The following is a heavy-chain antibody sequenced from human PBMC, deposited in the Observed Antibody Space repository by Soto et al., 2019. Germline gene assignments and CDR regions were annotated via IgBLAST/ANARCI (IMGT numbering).Heavy chain of an antibody. CDR2: ISYDGSNK. CDR3: ERDSTLSPSYYYGMDV. Sequence: GGSLRLSCAASGFTFSSYAMHWVRQAPGKGLEWVAVISYDGSNKYYADSVKGRFTISRDNSKNTLYLQMNSLRAEDTAVYYCERDSTLSPSYYYGMDVWGQGTTVTVSS. CDR1: GFTFSSYA. V-gene: IGHV3-30-3*01. J-gene: IGHJ6*02. D-gene: IGHD6-6*01.